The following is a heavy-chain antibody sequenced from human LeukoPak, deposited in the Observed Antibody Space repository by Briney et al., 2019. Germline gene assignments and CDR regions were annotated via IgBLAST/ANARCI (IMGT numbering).Heavy chain of an antibody. J-gene: IGHJ2*01. Sequence: SETLSLTCTVSGGSISSYYWSWIRQPPGKGLEWIGYIYYSGSTNYNPSLKSRVTISVDTSKNQFSLKLSSVTAADTAVYYCARPPIAAAGDWYFDLWGRGTLVTVSS. D-gene: IGHD6-13*01. V-gene: IGHV4-59*01. CDR3: ARPPIAAAGDWYFDL. CDR2: IYYSGST. CDR1: GGSISSYY.